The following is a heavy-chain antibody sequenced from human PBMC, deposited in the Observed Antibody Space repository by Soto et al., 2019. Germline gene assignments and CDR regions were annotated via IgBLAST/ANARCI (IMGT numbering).Heavy chain of an antibody. V-gene: IGHV6-1*01. J-gene: IGHJ4*02. CDR3: ARDLRGSYLDLDS. CDR2: TYYRSKWYN. Sequence: PSQTLSLTCAISGDTVSSDNAAWNWIRQSPSRGLEWLGRTYYRSKWYNDLADSMKGRLSFSADTTKNQISLHLNSVTPEDTAVYYCARDLRGSYLDLDSWGQGTQVTVSS. D-gene: IGHD1-26*01. CDR1: GDTVSSDNAA.